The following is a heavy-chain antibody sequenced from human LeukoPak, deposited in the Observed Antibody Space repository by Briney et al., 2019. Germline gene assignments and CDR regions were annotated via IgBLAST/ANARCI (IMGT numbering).Heavy chain of an antibody. CDR2: IYHSGST. CDR3: ARSVVTATLGWFDP. Sequence: SETLSLTCAVSGYSISSGYYWGWIRQPPEKGLEWIGNIYHSGSTYYNPSLKSRVTISVDKSKNQFSLKLRSVTAADTAVYYCARSVVTATLGWFDPWGQGTLVTVSS. CDR1: GYSISSGYY. J-gene: IGHJ5*02. D-gene: IGHD2-21*02. V-gene: IGHV4-38-2*01.